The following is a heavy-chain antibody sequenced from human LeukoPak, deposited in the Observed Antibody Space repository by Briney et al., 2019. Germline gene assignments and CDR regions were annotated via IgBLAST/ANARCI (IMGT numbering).Heavy chain of an antibody. CDR2: ISYDGTNK. D-gene: IGHD6-13*01. V-gene: IGHV3-30*18. J-gene: IGHJ5*01. CDR1: GFTFSSCG. CDR3: AKELYSTTWFDY. Sequence: GGSLRLSCAASGFTFSSCGMHWVRQAPGKGLEWVAVISYDGTNKFYADSVKGRFTISRDNSKNTLFLQMNSLRAGDTAVYYCAKELYSTTWFDYWGQGTLVAVSS.